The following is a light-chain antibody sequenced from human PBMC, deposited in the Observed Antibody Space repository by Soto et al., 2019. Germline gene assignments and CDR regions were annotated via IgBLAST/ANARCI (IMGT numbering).Light chain of an antibody. CDR2: AAS. V-gene: IGKV1-8*01. J-gene: IGKJ4*01. CDR1: QGISSY. Sequence: AIRMTQSPSSLSASTGDRVTSTCRASQGISSYLAWYQQKPGKAPKLLIYAASTLQSGVPSRFSGSGSGTDFTLTISCLQSEDFATYYCQQYYSYPLTVGGGTKVDSK. CDR3: QQYYSYPLT.